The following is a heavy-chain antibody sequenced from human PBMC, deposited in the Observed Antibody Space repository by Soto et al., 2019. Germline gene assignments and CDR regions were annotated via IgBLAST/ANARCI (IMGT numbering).Heavy chain of an antibody. Sequence: AASVKVSCKAPGDTFTSYYLNWVRQAPGQGLEWMGVINPHGGSTKYAQKFQGRITMTRDTSRSTVYMELSSLGSDDTAIYYCARSSGGNFGIIIEGSNWFDPWGQGTLVTVSS. V-gene: IGHV1-46*01. D-gene: IGHD3-3*01. CDR2: INPHGGST. CDR1: GDTFTSYY. J-gene: IGHJ5*02. CDR3: ARSSGGNFGIIIEGSNWFDP.